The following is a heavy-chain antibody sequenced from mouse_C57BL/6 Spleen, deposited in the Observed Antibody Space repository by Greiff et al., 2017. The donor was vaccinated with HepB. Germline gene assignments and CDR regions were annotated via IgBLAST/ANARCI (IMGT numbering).Heavy chain of an antibody. CDR1: GYTFTSYW. J-gene: IGHJ4*01. Sequence: QVQLKESGAELVKPGASVKMSCKASGYTFTSYWITWVKQRPGQGLEWIGDIYPGSGSTNYNEKFKSKATLTVDTSSSTAYMQLSSLTSEDSAVYYCARSRVLGRGEAMDYWGQGTSVTVSS. CDR3: ARSRVLGRGEAMDY. CDR2: IYPGSGST. V-gene: IGHV1-55*01. D-gene: IGHD4-1*01.